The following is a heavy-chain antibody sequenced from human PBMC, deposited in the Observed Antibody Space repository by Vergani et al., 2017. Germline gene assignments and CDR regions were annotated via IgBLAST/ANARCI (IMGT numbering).Heavy chain of an antibody. Sequence: QVLLVESGGGLVKPGGSLRLSCAASGFIFRDYYMNWIRQAPGKGLEWISYITGTSTYTNCADSVKGRFTISRDNAKNSLYPHMNSLRAEDTAVYYCARVSGRYTFDYWGQGTLVTVSS. CDR2: ITGTSTYT. CDR1: GFIFRDYY. D-gene: IGHD1-26*01. J-gene: IGHJ4*02. V-gene: IGHV3-11*06. CDR3: ARVSGRYTFDY.